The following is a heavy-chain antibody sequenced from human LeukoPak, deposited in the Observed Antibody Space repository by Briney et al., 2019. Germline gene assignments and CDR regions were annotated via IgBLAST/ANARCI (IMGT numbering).Heavy chain of an antibody. V-gene: IGHV5-51*01. J-gene: IGHJ4*02. CDR3: ARPSYYDILTGPAHPPDY. D-gene: IGHD3-9*01. Sequence: GESLNISCKGSGYSFTSYWIGWARQMPGKGLEWMGIIYPGDSDTRYSPSFQGQVTISADKSISTAYLQWSSLKASDTAMYYCARPSYYDILTGPAHPPDYWGQGTLVTVSS. CDR2: IYPGDSDT. CDR1: GYSFTSYW.